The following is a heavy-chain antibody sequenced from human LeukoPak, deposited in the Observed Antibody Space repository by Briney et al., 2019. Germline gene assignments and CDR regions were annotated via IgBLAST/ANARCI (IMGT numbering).Heavy chain of an antibody. CDR1: GYTFTNYY. V-gene: IGHV1-46*01. CDR2: INPSGGRT. J-gene: IGHJ5*02. Sequence: GASVKVSCKASGYTFTNYYIHWVRQAPGQGLEWVGMINPSGGRTSYAQRFQGRVTVTTDTSTSTVYMQLSSLASEDTAVYYCARVGDYYDSSGYSWFDPWGQGTLVTVSS. CDR3: ARVGDYYDSSGYSWFDP. D-gene: IGHD3-22*01.